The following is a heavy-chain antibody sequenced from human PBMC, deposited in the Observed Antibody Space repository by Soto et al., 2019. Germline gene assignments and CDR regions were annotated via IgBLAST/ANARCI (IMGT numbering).Heavy chain of an antibody. D-gene: IGHD3-10*01. V-gene: IGHV3-48*03. CDR3: ARDRGYDAHDYYYNAMDV. CDR1: GFLFRDYE. Sequence: EVRLVESGGDVVKSGGSLRLSCVASGFLFRDYEMNWVRQAPGRGLEWLSHISTSGSHLSDSDSVRGRFTISRDNAKNSLFLQMDSLRAEDTAVYYCARDRGYDAHDYYYNAMDVWGQGTTVTVSS. CDR2: ISTSGSHL. J-gene: IGHJ6*02.